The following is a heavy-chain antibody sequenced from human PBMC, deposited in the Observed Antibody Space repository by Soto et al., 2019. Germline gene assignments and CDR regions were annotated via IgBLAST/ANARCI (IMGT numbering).Heavy chain of an antibody. CDR2: INPNSGGT. Sequence: ASVKVSCKASGYTFTGYYIHWVRQAPGQGLEWMGWINPNSGGTNYAQKFQGRVTMTRDTSISTAYMELSRLRSDDTAVYYCARDQNRRYSSGSQYWGQGTLVTVSS. CDR3: ARDQNRRYSSGSQY. D-gene: IGHD6-19*01. CDR1: GYTFTGYY. V-gene: IGHV1-2*02. J-gene: IGHJ4*02.